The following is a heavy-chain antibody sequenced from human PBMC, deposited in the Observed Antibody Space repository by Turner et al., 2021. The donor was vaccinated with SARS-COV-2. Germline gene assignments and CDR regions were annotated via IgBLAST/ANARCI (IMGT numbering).Heavy chain of an antibody. D-gene: IGHD3-10*01. CDR2: IYYSGST. Sequence: QVQLQESGPGLVKPSQTLSLTCTVSGGPISSGAYYWNWIRRHPGKGLEWIGYIYYSGSTYYNPSLKSRVTISVDTSKNQFSLKLSSVTAADTAVYYCARGRGYYGSGSYYNPYYYGMDVWGQGTTVTVSS. CDR1: GGPISSGAYY. J-gene: IGHJ6*02. V-gene: IGHV4-31*03. CDR3: ARGRGYYGSGSYYNPYYYGMDV.